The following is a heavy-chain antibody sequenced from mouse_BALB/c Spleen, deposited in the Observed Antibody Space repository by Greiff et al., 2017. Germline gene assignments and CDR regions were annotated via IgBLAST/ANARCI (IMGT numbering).Heavy chain of an antibody. V-gene: IGHV1S22*01. CDR3: AREGYDWYFDV. Sequence: LQQPGSELVRPGASVKLSCKASGYTFTSYWMHWVKQRPGQGLEWIGNIYPGSGSTNYDEKFKGKATLTSDKSSSTAYMELSSLTSEDSAVYYCAREGYDWYFDVWGAGTTVTVSS. D-gene: IGHD2-2*01. CDR2: IYPGSGST. J-gene: IGHJ1*01. CDR1: GYTFTSYW.